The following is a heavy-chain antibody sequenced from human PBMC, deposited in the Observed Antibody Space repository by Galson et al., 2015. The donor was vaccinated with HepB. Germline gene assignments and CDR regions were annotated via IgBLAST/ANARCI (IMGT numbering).Heavy chain of an antibody. D-gene: IGHD3-16*01. J-gene: IGHJ4*02. Sequence: CAISGDSVSSNSAAWNWIRQSPSRGLEWLGRTYYRSRWYNDYAVSVKSRITINPDTSKNQFSLHLNSVTPDDTAVYYCARGSYDSGLCWGQGTLVTVPS. V-gene: IGHV6-1*01. CDR3: ARGSYDSGLC. CDR1: GDSVSSNSAA. CDR2: TYYRSRWYN.